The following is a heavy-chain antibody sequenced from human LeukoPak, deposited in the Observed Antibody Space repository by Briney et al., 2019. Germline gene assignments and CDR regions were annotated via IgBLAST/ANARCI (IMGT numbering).Heavy chain of an antibody. CDR1: GFTFSSYG. CDR3: AKDGKYSSGWYDY. J-gene: IGHJ4*02. D-gene: IGHD6-19*01. V-gene: IGHV3-30*18. CDR2: KSYDGSNK. Sequence: PGRSLRLSCAASGFTFSSYGMHWVRQAPGKGLEWVAVKSYDGSNKYYADSVKGRFTISRDNSKNTLYLQMNSLRAEDTAVYYCAKDGKYSSGWYDYWGQGTLVTVSS.